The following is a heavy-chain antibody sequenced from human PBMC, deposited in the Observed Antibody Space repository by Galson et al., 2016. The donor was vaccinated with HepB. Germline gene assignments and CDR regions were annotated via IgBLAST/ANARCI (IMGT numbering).Heavy chain of an antibody. CDR2: INPSGGST. V-gene: IGHV1-46*01. Sequence: SVKVSCKASGYTFTSYYMHWVRQAPGQGLEWMGIINPSGGSTSYAQKFQGRVTMTRDTSTSTVYMELSSLRSEDTAVYYCAREPTPRSMVGATWSLWFDYWGQGTLVTVSS. CDR3: AREPTPRSMVGATWSLWFDY. D-gene: IGHD1-26*01. J-gene: IGHJ4*02. CDR1: GYTFTSYY.